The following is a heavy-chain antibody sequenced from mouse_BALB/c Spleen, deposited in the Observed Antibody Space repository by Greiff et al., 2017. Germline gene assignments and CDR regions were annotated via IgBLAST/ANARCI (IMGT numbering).Heavy chain of an antibody. V-gene: IGHV1-69*01. CDR3: ARNYRYDGGGAMDY. CDR2: IDTSDSYT. Sequence: QVQLQQPGAELVMPGASVKMSCKASGYTFTDYWMHWVKQRPGQGLEWIGAIDTSDSYTSYNQKFKGKATLTVDESSSTAYMQLSSLTSEDSAVYYCARNYRYDGGGAMDYWGQGTSVTVSS. D-gene: IGHD2-14*01. J-gene: IGHJ4*01. CDR1: GYTFTDYW.